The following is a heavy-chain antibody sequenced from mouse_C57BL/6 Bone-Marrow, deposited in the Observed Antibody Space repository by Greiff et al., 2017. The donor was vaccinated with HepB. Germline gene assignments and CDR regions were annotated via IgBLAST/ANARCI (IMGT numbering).Heavy chain of an antibody. CDR1: GYTFTSYW. CDR2: IYPGSGST. D-gene: IGHD2-4*01. Sequence: QVQLQQPGAELVKPGASVKMSCKASGYTFTSYWITWVKQRPGQGLEWIGDIYPGSGSTNYNEKFKSKATLTVDTSSSTAYMQLSSLTSEDSAVYYCARSHYDYVYWYFDVWGTGTTVTVSS. V-gene: IGHV1-55*01. J-gene: IGHJ1*03. CDR3: ARSHYDYVYWYFDV.